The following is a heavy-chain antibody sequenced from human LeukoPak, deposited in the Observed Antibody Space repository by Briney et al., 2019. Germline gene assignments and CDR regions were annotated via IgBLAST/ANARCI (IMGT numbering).Heavy chain of an antibody. Sequence: ASVKVPCKAPGHTFSSNYMHWVRQGPGQGLDWMGMFNPGDGSTTYAQKFRGRVTMTRDTSKSTVYMQLSGLRSEDTAVYYCASCDFWSGYCSSWGQGSLVTVSS. CDR2: FNPGDGST. D-gene: IGHD3-3*01. CDR1: GHTFSSNY. J-gene: IGHJ5*02. V-gene: IGHV1-46*01. CDR3: ASCDFWSGYCSS.